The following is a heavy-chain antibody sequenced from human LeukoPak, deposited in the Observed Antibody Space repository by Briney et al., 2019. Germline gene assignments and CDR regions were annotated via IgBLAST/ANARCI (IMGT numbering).Heavy chain of an antibody. CDR2: ISAYNGNT. CDR1: GYTFTSYG. J-gene: IGHJ4*02. Sequence: ASVKVSCKASGYTFTSYGISWVRQAPGQGREWMGWISAYNGNTNYAQKLQGRVTMTTDTSTSTAYMELRSLRSDDTAVYYCARARLGELSDDYWGQGTLVTVSS. CDR3: ARARLGELSDDY. V-gene: IGHV1-18*01. D-gene: IGHD3-16*02.